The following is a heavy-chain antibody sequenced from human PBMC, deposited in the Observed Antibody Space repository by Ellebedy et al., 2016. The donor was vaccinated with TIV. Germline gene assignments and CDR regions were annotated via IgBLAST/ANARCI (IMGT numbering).Heavy chain of an antibody. CDR1: GGSVRSGSYY. D-gene: IGHD2-15*01. J-gene: IGHJ4*02. V-gene: IGHV4-61*01. Sequence: MPSETLSLTCTVSGGSVRSGSYYWSWIRQPPGKELEWIGYIYDSGSTNHNPSLKSRVTISVDTSKNQFSLKLSSVTAADTAVYYRARAAQPNCSGGSCYRIDYWGQGTLVTVSS. CDR3: ARAAQPNCSGGSCYRIDY. CDR2: IYDSGST.